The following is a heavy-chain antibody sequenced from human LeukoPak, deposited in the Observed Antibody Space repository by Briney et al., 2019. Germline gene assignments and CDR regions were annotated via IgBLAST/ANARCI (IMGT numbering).Heavy chain of an antibody. CDR1: GFTFSSYG. D-gene: IGHD4-11*01. CDR3: AKGYYGNYVAVDY. V-gene: IGHV3-33*06. Sequence: GRSLRLSCAASGFTFSSYGMHWVRHAPGKGLEWVAVIWYDGSNKYYADSVKGRFTISRDNSKNTLYLQMNSLRADDTAVYYCAKGYYGNYVAVDYWGQGTLVTVSS. CDR2: IWYDGSNK. J-gene: IGHJ4*02.